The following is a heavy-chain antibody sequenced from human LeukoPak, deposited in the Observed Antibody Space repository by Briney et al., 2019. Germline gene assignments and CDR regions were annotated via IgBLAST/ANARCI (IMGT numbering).Heavy chain of an antibody. D-gene: IGHD6-13*01. CDR1: GYSFTNYW. V-gene: IGHV5-51*01. J-gene: IGHJ5*02. Sequence: GESLKISCKGSGYSFTNYWIGWVRQMPGKGLEWIGIIYPGDSDTTYSPSFQGQVTISADKSISTAYLQWSSLKASDTAMYCCARSGYTGAPYYFDAWGQGTLVTVSS. CDR3: ARSGYTGAPYYFDA. CDR2: IYPGDSDT.